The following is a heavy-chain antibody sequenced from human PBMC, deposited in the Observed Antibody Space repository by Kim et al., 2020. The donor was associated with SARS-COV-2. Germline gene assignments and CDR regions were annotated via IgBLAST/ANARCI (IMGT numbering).Heavy chain of an antibody. CDR3: ARWPYSSSLGYYYYGMDV. CDR1: GFTVSTNH. V-gene: IGHV3-53*01. D-gene: IGHD6-6*01. J-gene: IGHJ6*02. CDR2: IYRGGDT. Sequence: GESLRLSCAASGFTVSTNHMSWVRQAPGKGLELVSIIYRGGDTYYADSVKGRFTISRDNSKSTVYVQMNSLRAEDTAVYYCARWPYSSSLGYYYYGMDVWGPGTTVTVSS.